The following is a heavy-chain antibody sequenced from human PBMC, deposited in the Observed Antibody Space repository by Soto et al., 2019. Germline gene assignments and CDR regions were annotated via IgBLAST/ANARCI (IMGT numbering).Heavy chain of an antibody. V-gene: IGHV4-34*01. CDR3: ARGRKGGYCSGGSCHPRYGMDV. Sequence: SATLSLTCAVYGGSFSGYYWSWIRQPPGKGLEWIGEINHSGSTNYNPSLKSRVTISVDTSKNQFSLRLSSVTAADTAVYYCARGRKGGYCSGGSCHPRYGMDVWGQGTTVS. CDR2: INHSGST. CDR1: GGSFSGYY. J-gene: IGHJ6*02. D-gene: IGHD2-15*01.